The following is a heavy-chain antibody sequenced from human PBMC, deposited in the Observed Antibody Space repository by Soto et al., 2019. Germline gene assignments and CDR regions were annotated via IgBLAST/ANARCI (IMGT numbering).Heavy chain of an antibody. CDR3: AAVRYGSGSYYNEDY. J-gene: IGHJ4*02. D-gene: IGHD3-10*01. V-gene: IGHV1-58*02. Sequence: SVKVSCKASGFTFTSSAMQWVRQARGQRLEWIGWIVVGSGNTNYAQKFQERVTITRDMSTSTAYMELSSLRSEDTAVYYCAAVRYGSGSYYNEDYWGQGTMVTVSS. CDR1: GFTFTSSA. CDR2: IVVGSGNT.